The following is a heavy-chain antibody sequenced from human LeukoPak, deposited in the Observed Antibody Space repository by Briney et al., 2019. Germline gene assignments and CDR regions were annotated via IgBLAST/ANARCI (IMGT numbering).Heavy chain of an antibody. CDR3: ARDIAAYSSPSASDY. J-gene: IGHJ4*02. V-gene: IGHV3-7*01. CDR1: GFTFSSYW. D-gene: IGHD6-13*01. CDR2: IKQDGSEK. Sequence: GGSLRLSCAASGFTFSSYWMSWVRQAPGKGLEWVANIKQDGSEKYFVDSVKGRFTISRDNAKNSLYLQMNSLRAEDTAFYYCARDIAAYSSPSASDYWGQGTLVTVSS.